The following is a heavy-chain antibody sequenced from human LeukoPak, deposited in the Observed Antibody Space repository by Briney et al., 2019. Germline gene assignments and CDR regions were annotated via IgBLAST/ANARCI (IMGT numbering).Heavy chain of an antibody. CDR2: IYYSGST. CDR3: AKDLVATFY. Sequence: SETLSLTCTVSGGSISSYYWSWIRQPPGKGLEWIGYIYYSGSTNYNPSLKSRVTISVDTSKNQFSLKLSSVTAADTAVYYCAKDLVATFYWGQGTLVTVSS. J-gene: IGHJ4*02. V-gene: IGHV4-59*01. D-gene: IGHD5-12*01. CDR1: GGSISSYY.